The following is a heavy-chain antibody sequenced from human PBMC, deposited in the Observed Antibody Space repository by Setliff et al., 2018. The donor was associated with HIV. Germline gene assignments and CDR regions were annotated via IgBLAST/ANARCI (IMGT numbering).Heavy chain of an antibody. D-gene: IGHD3-10*01. CDR1: GGSFSGYY. Sequence: SETLSLTCAVYGGSFSGYYWSWIRQPPGKGLEWLGEIDHTGSTNYNLSLKSRITMSANPSKNQFSLKVRSVIAADTALYYCARGRNYGSPYFYYMDVWATGTTVTVSS. J-gene: IGHJ6*03. V-gene: IGHV4-34*01. CDR2: IDHTGST. CDR3: ARGRNYGSPYFYYMDV.